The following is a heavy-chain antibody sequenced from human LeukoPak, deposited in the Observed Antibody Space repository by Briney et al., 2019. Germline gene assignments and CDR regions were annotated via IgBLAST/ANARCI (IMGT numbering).Heavy chain of an antibody. V-gene: IGHV3-30*02. CDR2: IRYDGSNK. J-gene: IGHJ4*02. CDR1: GFTFSSYG. D-gene: IGHD2-2*01. Sequence: GSLRLSCAASGFTFSSYGMHWVRQAPGKGLEWVAFIRYDGSNKYYADSVKGRFTISRDNSKNTLYLQMNSLRAEDTAVYYCAKDTLLGYCSSTSCYDWGQGTLVTVSS. CDR3: AKDTLLGYCSSTSCYD.